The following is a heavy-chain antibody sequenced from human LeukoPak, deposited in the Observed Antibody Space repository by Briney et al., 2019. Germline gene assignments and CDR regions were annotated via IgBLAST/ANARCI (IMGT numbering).Heavy chain of an antibody. CDR3: ARVGRSASPGAFDI. CDR1: GYTFHEYD. Sequence: PTASVRVSCRPSGYTFHEYDITWVRQAPGQGLEWMGWIRSQNGATNYAQKLQGRVTMTTDASTSTVYMELRSLRSDDTAVYYCARVGRSASPGAFDIWGQGTMVIVSA. CDR2: IRSQNGAT. D-gene: IGHD1-26*01. J-gene: IGHJ3*02. V-gene: IGHV1-18*01.